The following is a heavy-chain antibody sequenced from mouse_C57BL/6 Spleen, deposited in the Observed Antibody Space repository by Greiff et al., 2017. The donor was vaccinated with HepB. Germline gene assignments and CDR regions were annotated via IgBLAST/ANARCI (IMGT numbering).Heavy chain of an antibody. Sequence: QVQLQQPGAELVKPGASVKLSCKASGYTFTSYWMHWVKQRPGQGLEWIGMIDPNSGSTNYNEKFKSKATLTVDKSSSTAYMQLSSLTSEDSAVYDCERGGAQDAFDYWGQGTLVTVSA. J-gene: IGHJ3*01. CDR1: GYTFTSYW. CDR2: IDPNSGST. V-gene: IGHV1-64*01. D-gene: IGHD3-1*01. CDR3: ERGGAQDAFDY.